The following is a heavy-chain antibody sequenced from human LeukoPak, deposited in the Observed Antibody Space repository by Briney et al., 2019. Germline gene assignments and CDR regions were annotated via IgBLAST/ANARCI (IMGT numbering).Heavy chain of an antibody. CDR3: ASMTTVTLDDAFDI. V-gene: IGHV3-33*01. J-gene: IGHJ3*02. CDR1: GFIFSSYG. CDR2: IWYDGSKR. D-gene: IGHD4-17*01. Sequence: GGSLRLSCAASGFIFSSYGMHWVRQAPGKGLEWVALIWYDGSKRSYADSVKGRFTISRDNSKNTLYLQMNSLRVEDTAVYYCASMTTVTLDDAFDIWGQGTMVTVS.